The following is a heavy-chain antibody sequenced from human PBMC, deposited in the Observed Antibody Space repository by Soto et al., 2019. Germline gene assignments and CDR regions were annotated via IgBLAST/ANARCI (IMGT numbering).Heavy chain of an antibody. CDR1: GGSISSDDYC. Sequence: QVQLQESGPGLVEPSQTLSLTCTVSGGSISSDDYCWSWIRQSPGKGLEWIGNIYDSGNTYSNPSLKSRVTISGDTTNNQFSLRLSSVTAADTAVYYCARGPSRDKVDYWGQGTLVTVSS. V-gene: IGHV4-30-4*01. D-gene: IGHD2-2*01. CDR3: ARGPSRDKVDY. CDR2: IYDSGNT. J-gene: IGHJ4*02.